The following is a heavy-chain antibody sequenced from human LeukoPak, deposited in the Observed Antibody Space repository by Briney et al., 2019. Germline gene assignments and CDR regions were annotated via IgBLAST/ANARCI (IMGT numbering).Heavy chain of an antibody. CDR2: IYTSGST. CDR1: GGSFSSYY. J-gene: IGHJ2*01. D-gene: IGHD5-18*01. Sequence: PSETLSLTCAVYGGSFSSYYWSWIRQPPGKGLEWIGRIYTSGSTNYNPSLKSRVTMSVDTSKNQFSLKLSSVTAADTAVYYCAREGVDTAMVNWYFDLWGRGTLVTVSS. V-gene: IGHV4-4*07. CDR3: AREGVDTAMVNWYFDL.